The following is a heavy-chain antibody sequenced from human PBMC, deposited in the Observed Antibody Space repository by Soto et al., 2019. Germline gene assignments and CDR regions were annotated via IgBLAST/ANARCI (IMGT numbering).Heavy chain of an antibody. CDR2: IYYSGST. CDR1: GGSISSGDYY. CDR3: ARVRGCTNGICYTFDY. D-gene: IGHD2-8*01. Sequence: SETLSLTCTVSGGSISSGDYYWNWIRQPPGKGLEWIGYIYYSGSTYYNPSLKSRVTISVDTSKNQFSLKLSSVTAADTAVYYCARVRGCTNGICYTFDYWGQGTLVTSPQ. J-gene: IGHJ4*02. V-gene: IGHV4-30-4*01.